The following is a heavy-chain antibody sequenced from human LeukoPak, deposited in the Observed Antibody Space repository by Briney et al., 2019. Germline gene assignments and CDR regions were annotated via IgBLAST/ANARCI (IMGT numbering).Heavy chain of an antibody. J-gene: IGHJ5*02. CDR3: ARVYIAAAGTGGAFNWFDP. Sequence: PSETLSLTCTVSGGSISSYYWSWIRQPPGKGLEWIGYIYYSGSTNYNPSLKSRVTISVDTSKNQFSLKLSSVTAADTAVYYCARVYIAAAGTGGAFNWFDPWGQGTLVTVSS. CDR2: IYYSGST. V-gene: IGHV4-59*01. CDR1: GGSISSYY. D-gene: IGHD6-13*01.